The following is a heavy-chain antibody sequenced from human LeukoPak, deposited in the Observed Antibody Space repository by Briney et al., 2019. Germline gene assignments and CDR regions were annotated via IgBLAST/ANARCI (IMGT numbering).Heavy chain of an antibody. CDR3: ARDLDRDAFDI. D-gene: IGHD1-1*01. V-gene: IGHV3-21*01. Sequence: PGGSLRLSCAASGFTFSSYNMNWVRQAPGKGLEWVSSISITSTYIYYADSVKGRFTISRDNAKNSLYLQVNSLRAEDTAVYYCARDLDRDAFDIWGQGTMVTVSS. CDR2: ISITSTYI. CDR1: GFTFSSYN. J-gene: IGHJ3*02.